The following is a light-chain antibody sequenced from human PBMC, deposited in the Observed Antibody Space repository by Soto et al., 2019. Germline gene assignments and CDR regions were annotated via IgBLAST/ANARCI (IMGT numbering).Light chain of an antibody. J-gene: IGKJ1*01. CDR2: GAS. Sequence: VMTQSRASLSASPGERATLSCKASESVSSNVAWYQQKPGQAPRLLIYGASTGATGIAARFSGSGSGTEFTLNISSMHSEDFAVYDCKQYYNRTRTVGQGTK. CDR1: ESVSSN. CDR3: KQYYNRTRT. V-gene: IGKV3-15*01.